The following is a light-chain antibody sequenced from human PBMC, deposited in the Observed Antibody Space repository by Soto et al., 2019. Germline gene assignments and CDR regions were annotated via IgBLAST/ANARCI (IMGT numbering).Light chain of an antibody. CDR2: DST. CDR3: QQRGSWPIT. J-gene: IGKJ3*01. V-gene: IGKV3-11*01. CDR1: QSIASH. Sequence: IVLTQSPATLSLSPGERATLSCRASQSIASHLAWYQQRPGQPPRLLIYDSTNRVAGIPDTFSGSGSGTDFPLTISSLEPEEFAVYYCQQRGSWPITFGPGTKVDL.